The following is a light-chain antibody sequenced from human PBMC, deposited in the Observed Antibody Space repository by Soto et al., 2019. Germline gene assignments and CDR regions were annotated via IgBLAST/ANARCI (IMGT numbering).Light chain of an antibody. CDR3: QKYDSAPWT. Sequence: DIQMTQSPSFVSASVGDRVTITCRASQGISNWLAWYQQKPGKAPKLLIYATSTLQSGVPSRFSGSGSQTDFTLAISSLQPEDVATYYCQKYDSAPWTFGQGTKVEIK. CDR1: QGISNW. CDR2: ATS. V-gene: IGKV1-27*01. J-gene: IGKJ1*01.